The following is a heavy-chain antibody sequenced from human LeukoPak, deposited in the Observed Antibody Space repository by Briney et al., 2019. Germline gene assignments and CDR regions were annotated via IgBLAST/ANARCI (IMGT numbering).Heavy chain of an antibody. CDR3: GRAFPPLRTSSAGDL. CDR1: GFTFSDYD. D-gene: IGHD3-16*01. Sequence: GGSLRLSCSASGFTFSDYDMNWVRQAPGKGPEWVSSISYLSSHVYYGDSVKGRFSISRDNAKNSLYLQMNSLGAEDTAIYYCGRAFPPLRTSSAGDLWGQGILVTVSS. V-gene: IGHV3-21*03. J-gene: IGHJ4*02. CDR2: ISYLSSHV.